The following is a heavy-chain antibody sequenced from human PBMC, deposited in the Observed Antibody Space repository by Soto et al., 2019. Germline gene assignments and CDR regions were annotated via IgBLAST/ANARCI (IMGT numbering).Heavy chain of an antibody. J-gene: IGHJ6*02. D-gene: IGHD3-3*01. CDR2: IRNKAYGGTT. Sequence: GGSLRLSCTASGFTFGDYAMSWVRQAPGKGLEWVGSIRNKAYGGTTEYAASVKGRFTISRDDSKSIAYLQMNSLKTEDTAVYYCTRDHPPYDFWSGYYDSYYYGMDVWGQGTTVTVSS. CDR1: GFTFGDYA. V-gene: IGHV3-49*04. CDR3: TRDHPPYDFWSGYYDSYYYGMDV.